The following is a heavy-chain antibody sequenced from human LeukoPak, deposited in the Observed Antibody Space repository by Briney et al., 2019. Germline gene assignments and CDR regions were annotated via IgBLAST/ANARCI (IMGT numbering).Heavy chain of an antibody. CDR2: IRADGTRT. J-gene: IGHJ6*02. D-gene: IGHD6-19*01. Sequence: GGSLRLPCAASGFIFRNYAMFWVRQAPGKGLEWISSIRADGTRTYYSDSVRGRFTISRDNSKNTVSLQMNSLRAEDTAVYYCARGSSGWYFDSYYYYYGMDVWGQGTTVTVSS. V-gene: IGHV3-23*01. CDR3: ARGSSGWYFDSYYYYYGMDV. CDR1: GFIFRNYA.